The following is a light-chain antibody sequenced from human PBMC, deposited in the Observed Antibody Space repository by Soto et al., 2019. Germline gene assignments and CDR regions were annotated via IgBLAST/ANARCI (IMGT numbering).Light chain of an antibody. V-gene: IGKV1-39*01. CDR3: QQGYSIPLT. CDR1: QTISKY. Sequence: DIQMTQSPSSLSAFVGDRVTITCRASQTISKYLNWYQQKPGQAPKLLIYLASTLQSGVPLRFTGRGSGTDFTLDINNLQPEDFANYYCQQGYSIPLTFGGGTKMEI. J-gene: IGKJ4*01. CDR2: LAS.